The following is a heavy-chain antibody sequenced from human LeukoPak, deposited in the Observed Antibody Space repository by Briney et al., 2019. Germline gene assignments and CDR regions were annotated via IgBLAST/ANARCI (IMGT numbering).Heavy chain of an antibody. J-gene: IGHJ3*01. CDR3: ARAEVVPAAIIT. Sequence: SETLSLTCTVSGGSIRSGGYSWSWIRQPPGRGLEWIGYIYYSGSTNYNPSLKSRVTISVDTSKNQFSLKLSSVTAADTAVYYCARAEVVPAAIITWGQGTMVTVSS. CDR2: IYYSGST. CDR1: GGSIRSGGYS. V-gene: IGHV4-61*08. D-gene: IGHD2-2*02.